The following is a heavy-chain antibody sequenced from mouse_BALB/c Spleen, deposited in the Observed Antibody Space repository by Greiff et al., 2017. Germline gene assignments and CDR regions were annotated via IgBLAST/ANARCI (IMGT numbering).Heavy chain of an antibody. CDR2: IWGGGST. J-gene: IGHJ3*01. Sequence: VQLVESGPGLVAPSQSLSITCTVSGFSLTDYGVSWIRQPPGKGLEWLGVIWGGGSTYYNSALKSRLSISKDNSKSQVFLKMNSLQTDDTAMYYCAKGKWGNYVLAWFAYWGQGTLVTVSA. V-gene: IGHV2-6-5*01. CDR3: AKGKWGNYVLAWFAY. CDR1: GFSLTDYG. D-gene: IGHD2-1*01.